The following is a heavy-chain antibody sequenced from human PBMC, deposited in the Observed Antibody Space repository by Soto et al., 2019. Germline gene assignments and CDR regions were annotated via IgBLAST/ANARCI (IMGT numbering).Heavy chain of an antibody. D-gene: IGHD6-6*01. J-gene: IGHJ4*02. V-gene: IGHV3-9*01. CDR2: ISWNSDVI. CDR3: AHREASASSGAYDY. CDR1: GFRFEDYA. Sequence: EVQLVESGGGVVQPGRSLTLSCAASGFRFEDYAFHWVRQLPGKGLEWVSGISWNSDVIGYADSVKGRFTVFKSNVNNSLYLQMSSLRPEDTALYYCAHREASASSGAYDYWGQGTLVTVSS.